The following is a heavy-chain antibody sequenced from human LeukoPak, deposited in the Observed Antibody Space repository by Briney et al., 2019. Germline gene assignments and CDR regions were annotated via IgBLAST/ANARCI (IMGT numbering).Heavy chain of an antibody. CDR1: GYSFDRYG. D-gene: IGHD3-22*01. Sequence: GASVKVSCKASGYSFDRYGISWVRQAHGQGLEWLGWIGAFNGNTNYAQNLQGRVTMTADTSTTTAYMELRSLSSDDTAVYYCARDFLSYDGSENHFEDTFDIWGQGTMVTVSS. CDR2: IGAFNGNT. V-gene: IGHV1-18*01. J-gene: IGHJ3*02. CDR3: ARDFLSYDGSENHFEDTFDI.